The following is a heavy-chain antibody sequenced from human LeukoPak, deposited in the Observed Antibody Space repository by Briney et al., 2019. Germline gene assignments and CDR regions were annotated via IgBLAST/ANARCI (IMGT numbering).Heavy chain of an antibody. CDR1: GFAFSSYA. CDR3: ARDHRYAFDN. D-gene: IGHD5-12*01. CDR2: IGISSGNT. Sequence: GGSLRLSCAASGFAFSSYAMSWVRQAPGKGLEWISYIGISSGNTKYADSVKGRFTISRDKARNSLYLQMNSLRVEDTAMYYCARDHRYAFDNWGHGTLVTVSS. V-gene: IGHV3-48*01. J-gene: IGHJ4*01.